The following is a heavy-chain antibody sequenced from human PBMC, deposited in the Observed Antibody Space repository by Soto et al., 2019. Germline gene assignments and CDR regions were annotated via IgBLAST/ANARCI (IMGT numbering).Heavy chain of an antibody. CDR2: INPNSGGT. J-gene: IGHJ6*02. V-gene: IGHV1-2*02. CDR3: ARDPRVTMVRGVPLGMDV. CDR1: GYTFTGYY. D-gene: IGHD3-10*01. Sequence: EASVKVSCKASGYTFTGYYMHWVRQAPGQGLEWMGWINPNSGGTNYAQKFQGRVTMTRDTSISTAYMELSRLRSDDTAVYYCARDPRVTMVRGVPLGMDVWGQGTTVTVSS.